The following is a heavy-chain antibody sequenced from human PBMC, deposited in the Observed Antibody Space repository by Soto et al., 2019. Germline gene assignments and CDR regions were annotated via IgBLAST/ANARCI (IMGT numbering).Heavy chain of an antibody. CDR2: MSGSSSTT. Sequence: PGGSLRLSCATSGLTFSNYAMSWARQAPGGGLEWVSSMSGSSSTTYYADSVRGRFTISRDRSKNTLYLQMSSLRAEDTALYYCAKNQERELPRVIDFWGQGTLVTVSS. CDR3: AKNQERELPRVIDF. V-gene: IGHV3-23*01. J-gene: IGHJ4*02. CDR1: GLTFSNYA. D-gene: IGHD1-7*01.